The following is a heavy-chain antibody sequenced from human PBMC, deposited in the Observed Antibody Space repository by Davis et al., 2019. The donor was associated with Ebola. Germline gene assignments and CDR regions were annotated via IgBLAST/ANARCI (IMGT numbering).Heavy chain of an antibody. CDR3: ARAQGSLRFLEWLLVY. D-gene: IGHD3-3*01. Sequence: ASVKVSCKASGYTFTSYDINWVRQATGQGLEWMGWMNPNSGNTGYAQKFQGRVTITRNTSISTAYMELSSLRSEDTAVYYCARAQGSLRFLEWLLVYWGQGTLVTVSS. V-gene: IGHV1-8*03. J-gene: IGHJ4*02. CDR1: GYTFTSYD. CDR2: MNPNSGNT.